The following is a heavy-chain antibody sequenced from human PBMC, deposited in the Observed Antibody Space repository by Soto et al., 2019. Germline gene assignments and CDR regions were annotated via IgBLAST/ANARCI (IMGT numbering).Heavy chain of an antibody. CDR3: ARGVTPYYFDY. J-gene: IGHJ4*02. V-gene: IGHV4-59*08. CDR2: IYSSGST. CDR1: GGSISRYD. Sequence: PSQALSLTCSGSGGSISRYDWSWIRHPPGKGLEWIGYIYSSGSTNYNPSLKSRVTISVDTSKNQFSLKLSCVTAADTAVYYCARGVTPYYFDYWGQGTLVTVS. D-gene: IGHD1-20*01.